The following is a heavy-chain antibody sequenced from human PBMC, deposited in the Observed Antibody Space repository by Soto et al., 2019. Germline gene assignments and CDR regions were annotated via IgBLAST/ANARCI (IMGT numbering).Heavy chain of an antibody. CDR3: ARAPSIAAQFDY. Sequence: GGSLRLSCAASGFTFSSYTMNLVRQAPGKGLEWVSSISSSSSYIYYADSVKGQFTISRDNAKNSLYLQMNSLRAEDTAVYYCARAPSIAAQFDYWGQGTLVTVSA. V-gene: IGHV3-21*01. J-gene: IGHJ4*02. D-gene: IGHD6-6*01. CDR2: ISSSSSYI. CDR1: GFTFSSYT.